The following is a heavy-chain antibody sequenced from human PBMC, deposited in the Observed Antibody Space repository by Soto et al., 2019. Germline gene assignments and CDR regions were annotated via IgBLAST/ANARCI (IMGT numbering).Heavy chain of an antibody. Sequence: ASVKVSCKASGATFSSYAISWVRQAPGQGLEWMGGIIPIFGTANYAQKFQGRVTITADESTSTAYMELSSLRSEDTAVYYCASPEAYCSGGSCYFDYWGQGTLVTVSS. CDR3: ASPEAYCSGGSCYFDY. D-gene: IGHD2-15*01. CDR1: GATFSSYA. V-gene: IGHV1-69*13. CDR2: IIPIFGTA. J-gene: IGHJ4*02.